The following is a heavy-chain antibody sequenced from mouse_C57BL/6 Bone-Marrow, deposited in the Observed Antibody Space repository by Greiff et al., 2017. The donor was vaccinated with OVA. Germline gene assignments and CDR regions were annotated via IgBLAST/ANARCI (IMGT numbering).Heavy chain of an antibody. J-gene: IGHJ2*01. CDR3: ARDWAFGY. Sequence: EVKVVESGGGLVKPGGSLKLSCAASGFTFSSYAMSWVRQTPEKRLEWVATISDGGSYTYYQANVKGRFTITRDNAKNNLYLQMSQLKTEDTAMYYCARDWAFGYWGQGTTLTVSS. D-gene: IGHD4-1*01. CDR1: GFTFSSYA. CDR2: ISDGGSYT. V-gene: IGHV5-4*01.